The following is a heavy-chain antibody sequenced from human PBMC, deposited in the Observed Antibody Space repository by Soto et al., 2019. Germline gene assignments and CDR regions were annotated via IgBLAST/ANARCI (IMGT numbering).Heavy chain of an antibody. D-gene: IGHD2-2*01. Sequence: QVQLVESGGGVVQPGRSLRLSCAASGFTFSSYGMHWVRQAPGKGLEWVAVISYDGSNKNYADSVKGRFTISRDNSKNTLYRQMNSLRAEDTAVYYCAKYRGDAYHPNWYFDLWGRGTLVTVSS. CDR2: ISYDGSNK. J-gene: IGHJ2*01. CDR1: GFTFSSYG. V-gene: IGHV3-30*18. CDR3: AKYRGDAYHPNWYFDL.